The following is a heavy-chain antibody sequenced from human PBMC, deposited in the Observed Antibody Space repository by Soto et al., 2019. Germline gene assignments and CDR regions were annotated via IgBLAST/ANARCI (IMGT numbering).Heavy chain of an antibody. CDR2: ISAYNGNT. J-gene: IGHJ6*03. CDR1: GYTFTSYG. V-gene: IGHV1-18*01. D-gene: IGHD3-3*01. CDR3: ARDHVKYYDFWSGPGGYYYYYMDL. Sequence: ASVKVSCKASGYTFTSYGISWVRQAPGQGLEWMGWISAYNGNTNYAQKLQGRVTMTTDTSTSTAYMELRSLRSDDTAVYYCARDHVKYYDFWSGPGGYYYYYMDLWGKGTTVTVSS.